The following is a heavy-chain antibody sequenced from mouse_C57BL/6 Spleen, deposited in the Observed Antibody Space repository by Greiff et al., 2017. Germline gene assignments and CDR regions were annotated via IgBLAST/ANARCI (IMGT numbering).Heavy chain of an antibody. Sequence: QVQLQQPGAELVKPGASVKMSCKASGYTFTSYWITWVKQRPGQGLEWIGDIYPGSGSTNYNEKFKSKATLTVDTSSSTAYMQLSSLTSEDSAVYYCARSVSGSSWGYAMDYWGQGTSVTVSS. CDR2: IYPGSGST. CDR3: ARSVSGSSWGYAMDY. V-gene: IGHV1-55*01. J-gene: IGHJ4*01. CDR1: GYTFTSYW. D-gene: IGHD1-1*01.